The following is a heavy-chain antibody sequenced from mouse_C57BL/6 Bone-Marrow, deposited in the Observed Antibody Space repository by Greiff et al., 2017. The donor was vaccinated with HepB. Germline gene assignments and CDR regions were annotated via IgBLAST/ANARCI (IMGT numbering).Heavy chain of an antibody. D-gene: IGHD1-1*01. CDR3: TRWLLTTEEDY. CDR1: GYTFTDYE. CDR2: IDPETGGT. V-gene: IGHV1-15*01. J-gene: IGHJ2*01. Sequence: QVQLQQSGAELVRPGASVTLSCKASGYTFTDYEMHWVKQTPVHGLEWIGAIDPETGGTAYNQKFKGKAILTADKSSSTAYMELRSLTSEDSAVYYCTRWLLTTEEDYWGQGTPPTVSS.